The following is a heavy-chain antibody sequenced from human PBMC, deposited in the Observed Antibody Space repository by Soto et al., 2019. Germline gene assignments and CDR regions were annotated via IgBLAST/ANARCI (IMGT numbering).Heavy chain of an antibody. CDR3: ARDRVQMVDGLDV. CDR2: IWYDGINK. Sequence: QVQLVESGGGVVQPGRSLRLSCAASGFTFSNNGMHWVRQAPGKGLEWVAVIWYDGINKYYADSVKGRFIISRDNSKTTVYLQINSLRAEDMAVYYCARDRVQMVDGLDVWGQGTTVTVSS. D-gene: IGHD2-15*01. J-gene: IGHJ6*02. V-gene: IGHV3-33*01. CDR1: GFTFSNNG.